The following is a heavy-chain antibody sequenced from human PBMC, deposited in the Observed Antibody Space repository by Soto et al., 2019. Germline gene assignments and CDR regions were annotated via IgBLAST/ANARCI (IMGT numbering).Heavy chain of an antibody. CDR2: IIPISETT. V-gene: IGHV1-69*13. CDR1: RGTFSSYA. D-gene: IGHD2-2*01. J-gene: IGHJ6*02. CDR3: ARSQGSSTSLEIYYYYYYGMDV. Sequence: SVKVSCKASRGTFSSYAISWVRQAPGQGLEWMGGIIPISETTNYAQKFQGRVTITADESKSTAYTELSSLRSKDTAVYYCARSQGSSTSLEIYYYYYYGMDVWGQGTTVTVSS.